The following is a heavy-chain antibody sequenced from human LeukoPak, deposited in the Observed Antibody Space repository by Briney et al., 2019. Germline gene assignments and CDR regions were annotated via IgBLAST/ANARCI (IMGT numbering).Heavy chain of an antibody. Sequence: VASVKVSCKASGGTFSSYAISWVRQAPGQGLEWMGRIIPILGIANYAQKFQGRVTITADKSTSTAYMELSSLRSEDTAVYYCASCKEGYDYGDCWGQGTLVTVSS. V-gene: IGHV1-69*04. CDR1: GGTFSSYA. CDR2: IIPILGIA. D-gene: IGHD3-16*01. J-gene: IGHJ4*02. CDR3: ASCKEGYDYGDC.